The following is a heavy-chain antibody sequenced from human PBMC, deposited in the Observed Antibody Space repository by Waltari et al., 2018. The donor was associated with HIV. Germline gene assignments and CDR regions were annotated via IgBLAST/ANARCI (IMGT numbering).Heavy chain of an antibody. CDR3: ATTHGSGDFDNDFDY. CDR2: INQAGTER. V-gene: IGHV3-7*01. J-gene: IGHJ4*02. D-gene: IGHD3-10*01. Sequence: EVRLVESGGGWVQPGGSLTLTCETAGFTFSVDWLCWVRQAPGKGLEWVANINQAGTERHYVDSVRGRFTISRDNGKRSSFLQMNSLSVEDTAVYYCATTHGSGDFDNDFDYWGQGTLV. CDR1: GFTFSVDW.